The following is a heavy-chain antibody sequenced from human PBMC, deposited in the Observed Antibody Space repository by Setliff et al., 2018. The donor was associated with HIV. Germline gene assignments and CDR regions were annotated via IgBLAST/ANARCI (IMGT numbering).Heavy chain of an antibody. CDR3: ARVSSSYYFLGAFDS. CDR2: INHSGST. Sequence: PSETLSLTCAVYGGSFSGYYWSWIRQPPGKGLEWIGEINHSGSTNYNPSLKSRVTISIDTSKNQFSLKLRSATATDTALYYCARVSSSYYFLGAFDSWGQGTLVTVSS. D-gene: IGHD6-13*01. J-gene: IGHJ4*02. V-gene: IGHV4-34*01. CDR1: GGSFSGYY.